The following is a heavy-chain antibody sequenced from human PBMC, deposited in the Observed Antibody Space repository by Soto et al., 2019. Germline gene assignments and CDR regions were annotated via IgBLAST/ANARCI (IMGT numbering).Heavy chain of an antibody. V-gene: IGHV3-23*01. D-gene: IGHD3-16*01. CDR2: ISGSGART. J-gene: IGHJ4*02. CDR1: GFTFSDYA. Sequence: EVQVLESGGDLVQPGGSLRLSCAASGFTFSDYAISWVRQAPGKGLEWVSAISGSGARTYYADSVKGRFSVSRDNSKNTIYLQVNSLRAEDTAVYYCAKETADGGPGNWGQGTLVTVSS. CDR3: AKETADGGPGN.